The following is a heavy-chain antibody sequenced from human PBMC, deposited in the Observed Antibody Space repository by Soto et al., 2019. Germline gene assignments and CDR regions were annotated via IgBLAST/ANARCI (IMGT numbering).Heavy chain of an antibody. CDR1: GFTFSSHG. Sequence: LRLSCAASGFTFSSHGVHWVRQAPGKGLEWVAVIWHDGSNKHYTDSVKGRFTISRDNSENTLYLQMNSLRAEDTAVYYCATKVGDDFDHWGQGTLVTVSS. CDR2: IWHDGSNK. V-gene: IGHV3-33*08. J-gene: IGHJ4*02. CDR3: ATKVGDDFDH.